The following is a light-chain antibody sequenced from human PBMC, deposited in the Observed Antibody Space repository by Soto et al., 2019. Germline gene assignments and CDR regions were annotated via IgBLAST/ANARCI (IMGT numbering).Light chain of an antibody. CDR2: GAS. J-gene: IGKJ1*01. V-gene: IGKV3-20*01. CDR1: PSVSGAN. CDR3: QQYGSSPPWT. Sequence: IVLTQSLGTLSVSQWERASLSCLARPSVSGANLAWYQQKPGQAPRLLIYGASSRATGIPDRFSGSGYGTDFTLTISRLEPEDFAVYYCQQYGSSPPWTFGQGTKVDIK.